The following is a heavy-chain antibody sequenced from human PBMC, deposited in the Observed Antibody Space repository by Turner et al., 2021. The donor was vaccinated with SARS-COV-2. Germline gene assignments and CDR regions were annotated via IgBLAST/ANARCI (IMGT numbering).Heavy chain of an antibody. D-gene: IGHD3-9*01. CDR2: MSWNSVSI. Sequence: EVQLVESGGGLVQPGRSLRLSCAASGFTFDDYAMHWVRQAPGKCLGWGSGMSWNSVSIGYADSVKGRFTMSRDNAKNSLYLQMNSLRAEDTALYYCAKDRGYDILTGYSPYFDYWGQGTLVTVSS. CDR3: AKDRGYDILTGYSPYFDY. V-gene: IGHV3-9*01. CDR1: GFTFDDYA. J-gene: IGHJ4*02.